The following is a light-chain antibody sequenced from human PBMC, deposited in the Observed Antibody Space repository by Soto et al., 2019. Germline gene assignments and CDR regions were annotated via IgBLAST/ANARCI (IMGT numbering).Light chain of an antibody. CDR2: EVS. J-gene: IGLJ3*02. CDR3: SSYTSTLRVV. V-gene: IGLV2-14*01. Sequence: QSALTQPASVSGSPGQSITISCTGTSSDVGGYIYVSWYQQHPGKAPKLMIYEVSNRPSGVSNRFSGSKSGNTASLTISGLQAEYEADSYCSSYTSTLRVVFGGGTKLTVL. CDR1: SSDVGGYIY.